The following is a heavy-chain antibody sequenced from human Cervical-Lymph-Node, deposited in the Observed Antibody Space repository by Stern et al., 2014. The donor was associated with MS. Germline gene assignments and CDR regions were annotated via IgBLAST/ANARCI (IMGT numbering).Heavy chain of an antibody. J-gene: IGHJ4*02. CDR1: GFTFSRYA. Sequence: DQLVESGGDVVQPGRSLRLACEDSGFTFSRYAIHWVRQAPGKELAWGAFISYHGRDKYYAESVRGRFSIARDNSKNTVFLHMDSLGPQDTAIYYCTRQDQQLVTFDYWGQGTLVSVSS. CDR3: TRQDQQLVTFDY. D-gene: IGHD5-18*01. CDR2: ISYHGRDK. V-gene: IGHV3-30-3*01.